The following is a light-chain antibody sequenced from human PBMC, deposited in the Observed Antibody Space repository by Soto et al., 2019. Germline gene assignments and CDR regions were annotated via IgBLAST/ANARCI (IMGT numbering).Light chain of an antibody. Sequence: QCVLTQSPSESGAPGQRVTISCTGSSSNIGAGYDVHWYQQLPGTAPKLLIYGNSNRPSGVPDRFSGSKSGTSASLAITGLQAEDEADYYCQSYDSSLSGSEVFGGGTKLTVL. J-gene: IGLJ2*01. CDR2: GNS. CDR1: SSNIGAGYD. V-gene: IGLV1-40*01. CDR3: QSYDSSLSGSEV.